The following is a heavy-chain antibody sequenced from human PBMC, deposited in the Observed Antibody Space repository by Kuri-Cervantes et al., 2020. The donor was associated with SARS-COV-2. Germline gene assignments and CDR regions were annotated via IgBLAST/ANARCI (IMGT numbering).Heavy chain of an antibody. CDR2: ISCDGSNK. D-gene: IGHD1-26*01. CDR3: AKEMGATKYFQH. CDR1: GFTFSSYA. Sequence: GESLKISCAASGFTFSSYAMHWVRQAPGKGLEWVAVISCDGSNKYYADSVKGRFTISRDNSKNTLYLQMNSLRAEDTAVYYCAKEMGATKYFQHWGQGTLVTVSS. J-gene: IGHJ1*01. V-gene: IGHV3-30-3*01.